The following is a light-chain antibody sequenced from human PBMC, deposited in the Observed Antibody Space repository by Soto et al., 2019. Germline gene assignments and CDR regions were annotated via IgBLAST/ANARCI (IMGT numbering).Light chain of an antibody. V-gene: IGLV2-11*01. CDR1: SSDVGVYKY. J-gene: IGLJ1*01. Sequence: ALIQPRSVSGSPGQSVTISCTGTSSDVGVYKYVSWYRQHPGKAPKLMIYDVITRPSGVPDRFSGSKSGNTASLTISGLQAEDEADYYCCSYAGDYTFVFGTGTKVTVL. CDR3: CSYAGDYTFV. CDR2: DVI.